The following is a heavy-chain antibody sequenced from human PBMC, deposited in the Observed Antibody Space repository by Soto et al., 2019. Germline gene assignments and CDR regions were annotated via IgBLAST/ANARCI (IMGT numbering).Heavy chain of an antibody. V-gene: IGHV3-23*01. D-gene: IGHD1-7*01. J-gene: IGHJ3*02. CDR1: GFTFSNYV. CDR2: ISYSADKT. Sequence: EVQLLESGGGLVQPGGSLRLSCAASGFTFSNYVMNWVRQAPGKGLEWVSTISYSADKTFYADSVKGRFTISRDNSRDTLFLQMNSLRADDAAVYYCARRARTATTNWGAFDIWAQGTMVTVSS. CDR3: ARRARTATTNWGAFDI.